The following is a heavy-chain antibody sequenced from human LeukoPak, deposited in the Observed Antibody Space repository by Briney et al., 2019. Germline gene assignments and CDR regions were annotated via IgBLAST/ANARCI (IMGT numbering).Heavy chain of an antibody. CDR1: GFTFSTYA. CDR2: ISSRGGST. D-gene: IGHD2-2*01. CDR3: VKDGGTSTTWGYFDP. Sequence: GGSLRLSCSPSGFTFSTYAMHWVRQAPGKGLEYVSPISSRGGSTLYADSVRGRFTISRDDAKNTLFLQMSSLRAEDTAVYFCVKDGGTSTTWGYFDPWGQGTLVTVSS. V-gene: IGHV3-64D*06. J-gene: IGHJ5*02.